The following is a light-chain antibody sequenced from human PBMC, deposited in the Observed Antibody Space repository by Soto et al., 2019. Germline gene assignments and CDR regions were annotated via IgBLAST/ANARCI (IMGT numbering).Light chain of an antibody. Sequence: EIVLTQSPATLSLSPGERATLSCRASQSVSSALIWYQQKPGQTPRLLIYDASNTATGTPARFSGSGSGTDFSLTISSLEPEDFAVYYCQQRGSWPITFGQGTRLELK. CDR2: DAS. J-gene: IGKJ5*01. CDR1: QSVSSA. V-gene: IGKV3-11*01. CDR3: QQRGSWPIT.